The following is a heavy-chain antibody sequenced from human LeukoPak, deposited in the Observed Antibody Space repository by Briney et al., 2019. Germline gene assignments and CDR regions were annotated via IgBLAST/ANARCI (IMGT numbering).Heavy chain of an antibody. CDR3: ARVLPGIFDAFDI. CDR2: IYYSGST. J-gene: IGHJ3*02. Sequence: PSETLSLTCTVSGGSISSSSYYWGWLRQPPGKGLEWIGSIYYSGSTYYNPSLKSRVTISVDTSKNQFSLKLSSVTAADTAVYYCARVLPGIFDAFDIWGQGTMVTVSS. V-gene: IGHV4-39*07. D-gene: IGHD1-26*01. CDR1: GGSISSSSYY.